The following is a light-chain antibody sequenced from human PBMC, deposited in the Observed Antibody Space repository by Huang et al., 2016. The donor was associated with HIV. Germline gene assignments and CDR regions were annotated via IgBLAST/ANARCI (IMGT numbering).Light chain of an antibody. Sequence: DIVMTQSPLSLPVTPGEPAFISCRSSQSLLHSNGYNYLDWYLQKPGQSPQLLIYLGSNRASGVPDMFSGSGSGTDFTLKISRVEAEDVGVYYCMQALQTPYTFGQETKLEIK. CDR1: QSLLHSNGYNY. J-gene: IGKJ2*01. V-gene: IGKV2-28*01. CDR2: LGS. CDR3: MQALQTPYT.